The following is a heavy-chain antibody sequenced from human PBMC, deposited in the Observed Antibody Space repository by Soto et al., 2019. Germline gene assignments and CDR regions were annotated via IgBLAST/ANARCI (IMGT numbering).Heavy chain of an antibody. Sequence: QVQLVQSGAEVKKPGSSVKVSCKASGGTFSSYAISWVRQASGQGLEWMGGIIPIFGTANYAQKFQGRVTITADESTSTAYMELSSLRSEDTAVYYCARGGTPYYYNSRGYYPPYYYYGMDVWGQGTTVTVSS. D-gene: IGHD3-22*01. CDR1: GGTFSSYA. CDR3: ARGGTPYYYNSRGYYPPYYYYGMDV. J-gene: IGHJ6*02. CDR2: IIPIFGTA. V-gene: IGHV1-69*01.